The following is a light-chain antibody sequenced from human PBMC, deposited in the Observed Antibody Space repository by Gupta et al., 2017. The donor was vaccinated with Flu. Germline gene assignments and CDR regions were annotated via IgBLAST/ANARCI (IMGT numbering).Light chain of an antibody. CDR3: QQRSNWPPT. CDR2: DAS. Sequence: EIVLTQSPATLSLSPRERATLSCRASQSVSSTLAWFQQKPGQPPRLLIYDASNRATGIPARFSGSGSGTDFTLTISSLEPEDFAVYYCQQRSNWPPTFGQGTRLEIK. J-gene: IGKJ5*01. CDR1: QSVSST. V-gene: IGKV3-11*01.